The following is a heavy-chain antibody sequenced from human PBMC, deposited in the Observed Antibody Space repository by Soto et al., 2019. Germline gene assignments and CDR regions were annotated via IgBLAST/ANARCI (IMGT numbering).Heavy chain of an antibody. D-gene: IGHD6-13*01. J-gene: IGHJ4*02. V-gene: IGHV3-15*07. CDR1: GLTFRIAW. Sequence: GGSLRLSCAASGLTFRIAWMNWVRQAPGKGLEWVGRIKSYADGGTTDYAAPVKGRFIISRDDSENTLYLQMNSLKTEDTAVYYCARDGNGPAAAGTPDYWGQGTLVTVSS. CDR3: ARDGNGPAAAGTPDY. CDR2: IKSYADGGTT.